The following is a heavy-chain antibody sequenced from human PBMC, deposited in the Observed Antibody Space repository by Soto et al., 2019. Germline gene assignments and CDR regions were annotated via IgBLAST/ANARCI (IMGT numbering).Heavy chain of an antibody. Sequence: KLRKTLSLTCTVSGASISSRDYYWGWIRQTPGKGLERIGNIDYNGVTYYNPSLKSRVTVSKDTSKNQFSLKVASVTAADTAIYYCGRVMIGTSRHTDSDYWGQGTQVTVSS. V-gene: IGHV4-39*01. CDR3: GRVMIGTSRHTDSDY. CDR1: GASISSRDYY. J-gene: IGHJ4*02. CDR2: IDYNGVT. D-gene: IGHD2-8*01.